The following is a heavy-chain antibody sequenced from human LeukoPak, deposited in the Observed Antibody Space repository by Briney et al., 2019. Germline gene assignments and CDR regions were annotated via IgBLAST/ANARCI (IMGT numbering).Heavy chain of an antibody. J-gene: IGHJ4*02. D-gene: IGHD6-13*01. CDR3: ARSTPQDSSWYPSFDY. CDR1: GGTFSSYA. Sequence: SVKVSCKASGGTFSSYAISWVRQAPGQGLEWMGGIIPIFGTANYAQKFQGRVTITADESTSTAYMELSSLRSEDTAVYYCARSTPQDSSWYPSFDYWGQGTLVTVSS. V-gene: IGHV1-69*13. CDR2: IIPIFGTA.